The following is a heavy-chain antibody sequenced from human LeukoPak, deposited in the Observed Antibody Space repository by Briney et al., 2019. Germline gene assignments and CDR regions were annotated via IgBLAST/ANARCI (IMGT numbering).Heavy chain of an antibody. CDR1: GDSVSSNSAT. CDR3: ARGLSYFQH. V-gene: IGHV6-1*01. CDR2: TYYRSKWYK. Sequence: SQTLSLTCAISGDSVSSNSATWNWIRQSPSRGLEWLGRTYYRSKWYKYYAVSVKGRITINPDTSKNQFSLQPNSVAPEDTAVYYCARGLSYFQHWGQGTLVTVSS. J-gene: IGHJ1*01. D-gene: IGHD2-2*01.